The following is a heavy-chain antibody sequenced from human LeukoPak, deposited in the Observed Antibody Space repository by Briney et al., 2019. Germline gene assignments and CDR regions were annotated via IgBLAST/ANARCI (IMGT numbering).Heavy chain of an antibody. D-gene: IGHD6-19*01. V-gene: IGHV3-30*18. CDR2: ISYDGSNK. Sequence: QPGRSLRLSCAASGFTFNHYAMHWVRQAPGKGLEWVAVISYDGSNKYYADSVKGRFTISRDNSKNTLYLQMNSLRAEDTAVYYCAKAPRANSSGWYSYFDYWGQGTLVTVSS. CDR1: GFTFNHYA. J-gene: IGHJ4*02. CDR3: AKAPRANSSGWYSYFDY.